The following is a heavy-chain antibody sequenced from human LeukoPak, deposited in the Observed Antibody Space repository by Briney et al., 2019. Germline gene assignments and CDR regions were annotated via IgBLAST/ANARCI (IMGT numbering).Heavy chain of an antibody. J-gene: IGHJ4*02. V-gene: IGHV3-48*03. CDR3: ARARIAAPLLDY. D-gene: IGHD6-13*01. CDR1: GFTFSNYE. CDR2: ISDHGKSR. Sequence: PGGSLRLSCVASGFTFSNYEMNWVRQTPGKGLEWVSYISDHGKSRNYVDSVKGRFTISRDNAKNSLYLQMNNLRVEDTAIYFCARARIAAPLLDYWGQGAPVTVSS.